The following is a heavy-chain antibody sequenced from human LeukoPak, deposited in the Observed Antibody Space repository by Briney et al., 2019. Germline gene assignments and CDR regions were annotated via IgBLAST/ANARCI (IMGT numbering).Heavy chain of an antibody. CDR1: GGSISSYY. V-gene: IGHV4-59*01. CDR2: IYYSGST. CDR3: ARTGPRQLIDY. Sequence: SETLSLTCTVSGGSISSYYWSWIRQPPGKGLEWIGYIYYSGSTNYNPSLKSRVTISVDTSKNQFSLKLSSVTAADTAVYYCARTGPRQLIDYWGQGTLVTVSS. J-gene: IGHJ4*02. D-gene: IGHD6-19*01.